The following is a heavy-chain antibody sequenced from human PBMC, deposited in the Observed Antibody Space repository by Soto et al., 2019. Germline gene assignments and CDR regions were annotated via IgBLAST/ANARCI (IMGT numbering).Heavy chain of an antibody. CDR2: ISYDGSNK. Sequence: QVQLVESGGGVVQPGRSLRLSCAASGFTFSSYAMHWVRQAPGKGLEWVAVISYDGSNKYYADSVKGRFTISRDNSKNTLYLQMNSLRAEDTAVYYCARMETTFGVVATENWFDPWGQGTLVTVSS. CDR3: ARMETTFGVVATENWFDP. D-gene: IGHD3-3*01. V-gene: IGHV3-30-3*01. J-gene: IGHJ5*02. CDR1: GFTFSSYA.